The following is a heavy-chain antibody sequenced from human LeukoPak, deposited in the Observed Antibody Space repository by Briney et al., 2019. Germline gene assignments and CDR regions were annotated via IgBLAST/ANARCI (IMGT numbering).Heavy chain of an antibody. V-gene: IGHV1-69*04. Sequence: ASVKVSCKASGGTFSSYAISWVRQAPGQGLEWMGRIIPILGIANYAQKFQGRVTITADKSTSTAYMELSSLRSEDTAVYYCATGALVYSSSWFRPDYYYYGMDVWGQGTTVTVFS. CDR1: GGTFSSYA. CDR2: IIPILGIA. D-gene: IGHD6-13*01. CDR3: ATGALVYSSSWFRPDYYYYGMDV. J-gene: IGHJ6*02.